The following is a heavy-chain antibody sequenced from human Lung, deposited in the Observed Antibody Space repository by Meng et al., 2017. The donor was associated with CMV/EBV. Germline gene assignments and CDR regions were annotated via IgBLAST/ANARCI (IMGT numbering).Heavy chain of an antibody. CDR1: GDSITNHNW. J-gene: IGHJ1*01. CDR3: LRRSGGSV. CDR2: IPHRGSS. D-gene: IGHD2-15*01. V-gene: IGHV4-4*02. Sequence: QVPLGESGPALVKPSETLSLTCAVSGDSITNHNWWAWVRQPPGKGLEWIGEIPHRGSSAYNPSLKSRVSMSIDKSKNQFSLKLTSVTAADTAVYHCLRRSGGSVWGQGTPVTVSS.